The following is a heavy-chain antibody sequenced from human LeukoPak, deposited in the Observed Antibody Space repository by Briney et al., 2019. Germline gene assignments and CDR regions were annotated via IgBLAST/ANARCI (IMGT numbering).Heavy chain of an antibody. J-gene: IGHJ4*02. D-gene: IGHD6-19*01. CDR1: GFVVSGNY. V-gene: IGHV3-66*01. Sequence: GGSLRLSCAASGFVVSGNYVSWVRQTPGKWREWISVIYSGGTTYYADSVKGRFPISRDDAGNTLGLQMNSLRVEDTAVYYCARAAGPSGHWGPGTLVIVSS. CDR3: ARAAGPSGH. CDR2: IYSGGTT.